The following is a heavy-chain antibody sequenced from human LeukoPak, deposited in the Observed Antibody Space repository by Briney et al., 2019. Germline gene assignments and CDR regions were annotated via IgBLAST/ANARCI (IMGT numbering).Heavy chain of an antibody. CDR1: GFTFSSYW. J-gene: IGHJ6*03. Sequence: GGSLRLSCAASGFTFSSYWMSWVRQAPGKGLEWVANIKQDGSEKYYVDSVKGRFTISRDNAKNSLYLQMNSLRAEDTAVYYCARGGSWYDDYYYYYMDVWGKGTTVTVSS. CDR3: ARGGSWYDDYYYYYMDV. V-gene: IGHV3-7*01. D-gene: IGHD6-13*01. CDR2: IKQDGSEK.